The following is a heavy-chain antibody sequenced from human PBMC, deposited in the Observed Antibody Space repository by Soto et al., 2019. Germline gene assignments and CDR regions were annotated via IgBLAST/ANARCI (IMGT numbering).Heavy chain of an antibody. J-gene: IGHJ5*02. CDR1: GGSISSSSYY. D-gene: IGHD3-9*01. CDR2: IYYSRST. V-gene: IGHV4-39*01. Sequence: SETLSLTCTVSGGSISSSSYYWVWIRQPPGKELEWIGSIYYSRSTYYNPSLKIGVTISEATSKNQFSLKLSSVTAADTAVYYWASTAEDYDILTGHQGFDPWGQGTLVTVSS. CDR3: ASTAEDYDILTGHQGFDP.